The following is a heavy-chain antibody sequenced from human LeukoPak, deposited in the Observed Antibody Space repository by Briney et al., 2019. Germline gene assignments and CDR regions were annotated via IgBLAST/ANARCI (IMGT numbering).Heavy chain of an antibody. CDR2: IFYSGST. Sequence: SETLSLTCAVSGGSISSSSYYWGWIRQPPGKGLEWIASIFYSGSTYYNPSLKSRVTISVDTSKNQFSLKLSSVTAADTAVYYCARVADGKGYPFDYWGQGTLVTVSS. CDR1: GGSISSSSYY. J-gene: IGHJ4*02. CDR3: ARVADGKGYPFDY. V-gene: IGHV4-39*07. D-gene: IGHD5-18*01.